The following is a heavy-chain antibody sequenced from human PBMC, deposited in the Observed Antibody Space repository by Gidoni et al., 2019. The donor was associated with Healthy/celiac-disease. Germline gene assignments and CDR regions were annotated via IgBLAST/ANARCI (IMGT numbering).Heavy chain of an antibody. Sequence: QVQLVESGGGVVQPGRSLRLSCAASGFTFSRYGMHWVRQAPGKGLEWVAVIWYDGSNKYYADSVKGRFTISRDNSKNTLYLQMNSLRAEDTAVYYCAREIWELNFDYWGRGTLVTVSS. V-gene: IGHV3-33*01. CDR3: AREIWELNFDY. J-gene: IGHJ4*02. CDR1: GFTFSRYG. D-gene: IGHD1-26*01. CDR2: IWYDGSNK.